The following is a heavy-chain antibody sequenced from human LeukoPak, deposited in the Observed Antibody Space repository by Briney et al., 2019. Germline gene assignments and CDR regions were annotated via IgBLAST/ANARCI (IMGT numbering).Heavy chain of an antibody. CDR2: IYPGDSDT. Sequence: GESLKISCKTSGYIFSTYWLGWVRQMPGKGLEWMGVIYPGDSDTRYSPSFQGQVTISADKSISTAYLQWSSLKASDTAMYYCARPDTSGKRDAFDIWGQGTMATVSS. CDR3: ARPDTSGKRDAFDI. J-gene: IGHJ3*02. CDR1: GYIFSTYW. D-gene: IGHD3-3*01. V-gene: IGHV5-51*01.